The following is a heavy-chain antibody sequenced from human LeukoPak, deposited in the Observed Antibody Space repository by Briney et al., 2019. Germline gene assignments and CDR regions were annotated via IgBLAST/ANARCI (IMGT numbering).Heavy chain of an antibody. V-gene: IGHV3-11*04. J-gene: IGHJ4*02. CDR1: GGSISSYY. D-gene: IGHD3-10*01. Sequence: KPSETLSLTCTVSGGSISSYYMSWIRQAPGKGLEWVSDISSSGSTIYYADSVKGRFTISRDNAKNSLYLQMNSLRAEDTAVYYCARYMVRGVKNFDYWGQGTLVTVSS. CDR3: ARYMVRGVKNFDY. CDR2: ISSSGSTI.